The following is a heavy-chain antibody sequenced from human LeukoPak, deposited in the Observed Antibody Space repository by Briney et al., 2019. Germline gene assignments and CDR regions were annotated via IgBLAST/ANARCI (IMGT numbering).Heavy chain of an antibody. Sequence: PSETMSLTCSVSGGSISSGDYYWSWIRQPPGKGLEWIGYIYYSGSTYYNPPLKSRVTISVDTSKNQFSLKLSSVTAADTAVYYCASLLDSGSYHYYFDYWGQGTLVTVSS. J-gene: IGHJ4*02. D-gene: IGHD1-26*01. CDR3: ASLLDSGSYHYYFDY. CDR1: GGSISSGDYY. V-gene: IGHV4-30-4*01. CDR2: IYYSGST.